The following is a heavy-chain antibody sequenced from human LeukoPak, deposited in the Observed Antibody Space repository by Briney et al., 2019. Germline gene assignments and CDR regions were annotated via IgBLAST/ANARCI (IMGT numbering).Heavy chain of an antibody. CDR2: IYYSGGI. CDR3: ARGGSWFDP. Sequence: SETLSLTCAVSGYSISSSYWWGWIRQPPGKGLEWIGYIYYSGGIYYNPSLKSRVTISVDTSKNQFSLKLTSVTAADTAVYYCARGGSWFDPWGQGTLVTVSS. D-gene: IGHD3-16*01. J-gene: IGHJ5*02. V-gene: IGHV4-28*05. CDR1: GYSISSSYW.